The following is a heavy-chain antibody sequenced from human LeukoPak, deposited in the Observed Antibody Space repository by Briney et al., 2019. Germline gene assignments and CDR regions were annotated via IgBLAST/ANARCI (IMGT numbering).Heavy chain of an antibody. Sequence: ASVKVSCKASGGTFSSYAISWVRQAPGQGLEWMGGIIPIFGTANYAQKFQGRVTITADESTSTACMELSSLRSEDTAVYYCARDSQLGMITGTTVRTYYYYGMDVWGQGTTVTVSS. CDR1: GGTFSSYA. D-gene: IGHD1-7*01. CDR2: IIPIFGTA. V-gene: IGHV1-69*01. CDR3: ARDSQLGMITGTTVRTYYYYGMDV. J-gene: IGHJ6*02.